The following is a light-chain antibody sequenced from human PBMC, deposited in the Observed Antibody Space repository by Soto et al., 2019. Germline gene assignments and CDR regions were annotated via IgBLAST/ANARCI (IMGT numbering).Light chain of an antibody. CDR3: QQYDASPLT. CDR2: AAS. J-gene: IGKJ3*01. Sequence: EIVLTQSPGTLSLSPGERATLSCRASQTLSTNSLAWYQQRLGQTPRRLIYAASTRDTDIPDRFNGSGSGTDFARTISRLEPEEFALYYCQQYDASPLTFGPGTKVYVK. V-gene: IGKV3-20*01. CDR1: QTLSTNS.